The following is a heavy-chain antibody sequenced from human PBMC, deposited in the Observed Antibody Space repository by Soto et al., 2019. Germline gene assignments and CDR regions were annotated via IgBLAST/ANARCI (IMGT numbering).Heavy chain of an antibody. CDR3: ARGPYYDSSGYYRKAFDY. Sequence: ASVKVSCKASGYTFTSYAMHWVRQAPGQRLEWMGWINAGNGNTKYSQKFQGRVTITRDTSASTAYMELSSLRSEDTAVYYCARGPYYDSSGYYRKAFDYWGQGTLVTVSS. CDR2: INAGNGNT. CDR1: GYTFTSYA. D-gene: IGHD3-22*01. V-gene: IGHV1-3*01. J-gene: IGHJ4*02.